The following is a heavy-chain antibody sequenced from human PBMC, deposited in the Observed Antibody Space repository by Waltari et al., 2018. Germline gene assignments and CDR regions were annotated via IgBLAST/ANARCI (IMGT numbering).Heavy chain of an antibody. CDR1: GFTFSNAW. Sequence: EVQLVESGGGLVKPGGPLRLSCAASGFTFSNAWMSWVRQAPGKGREWVGRIKSKTDGGTTDYAAPVKGRFTISRDDSKNTLYLQMNSLKTEDTAVYYCTTEIMITFGGVMKVWWGQGTLVTVSS. V-gene: IGHV3-15*01. CDR2: IKSKTDGGTT. J-gene: IGHJ4*02. CDR3: TTEIMITFGGVMKVW. D-gene: IGHD3-16*01.